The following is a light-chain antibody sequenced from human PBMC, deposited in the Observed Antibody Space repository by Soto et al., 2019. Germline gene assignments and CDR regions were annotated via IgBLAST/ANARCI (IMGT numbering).Light chain of an antibody. CDR2: TAS. J-gene: IGKJ1*01. V-gene: IGKV1-39*01. CDR3: QQTYTFPRT. Sequence: DIRMTQSPSSLSASVGDTVTITCRASQGISDYLSWFQHKPGEAPKLLIYTASSLQGGVPLRFSGAGSRTDFSLTISGLQPEDSATYYCQQTYTFPRTFGQGTKV. CDR1: QGISDY.